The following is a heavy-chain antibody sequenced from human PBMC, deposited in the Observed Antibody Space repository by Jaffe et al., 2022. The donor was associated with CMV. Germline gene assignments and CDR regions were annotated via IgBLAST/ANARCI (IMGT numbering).Heavy chain of an antibody. CDR2: INHSGST. D-gene: IGHD3-3*01. CDR1: GGSFSGYY. Sequence: QVQLQQWGAGLLKPSETLSLTCAVYGGSFSGYYWSWIRQPPGKGLEWIGEINHSGSTNYNPSLKSRVTISVDTSKNQFSLKLSSVTAADTAVYYCASPRGYYRSFDYWGQGTLVTVSS. V-gene: IGHV4-34*01. CDR3: ASPRGYYRSFDY. J-gene: IGHJ4*02.